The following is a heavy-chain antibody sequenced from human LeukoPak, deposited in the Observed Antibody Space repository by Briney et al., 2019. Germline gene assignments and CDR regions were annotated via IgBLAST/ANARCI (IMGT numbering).Heavy chain of an antibody. CDR1: GYTFTGYY. V-gene: IGHV1-2*02. CDR2: INPNHGGT. CDR3: ARGTYDFWSGPFDY. Sequence: GASVQVSCKASGYTFTGYYMHWVRQAPGQGLEWMGWINPNHGGTNYPQKVQGRVTMTRDTSISTAYMELSRLRSDDTAVYYCARGTYDFWSGPFDYWGQGTLVTVSS. J-gene: IGHJ4*02. D-gene: IGHD3-3*01.